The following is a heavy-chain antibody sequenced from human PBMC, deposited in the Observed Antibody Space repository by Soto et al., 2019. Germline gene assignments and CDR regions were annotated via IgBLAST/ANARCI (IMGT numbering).Heavy chain of an antibody. V-gene: IGHV1-3*01. CDR1: GYTFTSYA. CDR2: INVGNGNT. Sequence: QVQVVQSGAEVKKPGASVKVSCEASGYTFTSYAIHWVRQAPGQRLEWMGWINVGNGNTKYSQKFQGRVTITRDTSARADHKGVSRPRFEDTAVYFCAREGGCGGGALSYSRAYYYYRMGVWGQGTTVTVSS. CDR3: AREGGCGGGALSYSRAYYYYRMGV. D-gene: IGHD2-21*01. J-gene: IGHJ6*02.